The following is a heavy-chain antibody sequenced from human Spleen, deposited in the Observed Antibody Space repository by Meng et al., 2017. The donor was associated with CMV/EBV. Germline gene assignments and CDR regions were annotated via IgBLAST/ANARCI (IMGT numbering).Heavy chain of an antibody. CDR2: IYYSGTT. CDR1: GDSVTAFY. J-gene: IGHJ4*02. D-gene: IGHD2-2*01. CDR3: ARQKYCSSTSCFPFDY. Sequence: GSLRLSCTVSGDSVTAFYWSWIRQPPGKGLEWIGNIYYSGTTNYNPSLKSRVTISVDTSKNQFSLKLSSVTAADTAVYYCARQKYCSSTSCFPFDYWGQGTLVTVSS. V-gene: IGHV4-59*08.